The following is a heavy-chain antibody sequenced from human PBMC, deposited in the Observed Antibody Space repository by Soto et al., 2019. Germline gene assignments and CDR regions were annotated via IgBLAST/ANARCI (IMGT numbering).Heavy chain of an antibody. V-gene: IGHV4-31*03. CDR2: IYYSGST. D-gene: IGHD2-2*01. CDR3: AREPVVPAVTHDAFDI. CDR1: GGSISSGGYY. Sequence: QVQLQESGPGLVKPSQTLSLTCTVSGGSISSGGYYWSWIRQHPGKGLEWIGYIYYSGSTYYNPYLKSRVTISVDTSKNQFSLKLSSVTAADTAVYYCAREPVVPAVTHDAFDIWGQGTMVTVSS. J-gene: IGHJ3*02.